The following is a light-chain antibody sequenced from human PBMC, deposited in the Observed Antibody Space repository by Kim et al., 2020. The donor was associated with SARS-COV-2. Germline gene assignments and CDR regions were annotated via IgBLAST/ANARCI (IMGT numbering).Light chain of an antibody. Sequence: QSITISCTGTRSDVGGYNYVSWYQQHPGQVPKLMIYDVSNRPSGVSNRFSGSKSGNTASLTISGLQAEDEADYYCSSYIRSSTNYVFGTGTKVTVL. CDR1: RSDVGGYNY. CDR2: DVS. CDR3: SSYIRSSTNYV. V-gene: IGLV2-14*03. J-gene: IGLJ1*01.